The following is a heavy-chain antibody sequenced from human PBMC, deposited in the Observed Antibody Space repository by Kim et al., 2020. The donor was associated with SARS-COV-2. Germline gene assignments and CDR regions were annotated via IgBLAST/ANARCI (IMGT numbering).Heavy chain of an antibody. CDR3: ARRRMYYYDSSGPVGMDV. Sequence: SETLSLTCAVYGGSFSGYYWSWIRQPPGKGLEWIGEINHSGSTNYNPSLKSRVTISVDTSKNQFSLKLSSVTAADTAVYYCARRRMYYYDSSGPVGMDVWGQGTTVTVSS. CDR2: INHSGST. V-gene: IGHV4-34*01. CDR1: GGSFSGYY. J-gene: IGHJ6*02. D-gene: IGHD3-22*01.